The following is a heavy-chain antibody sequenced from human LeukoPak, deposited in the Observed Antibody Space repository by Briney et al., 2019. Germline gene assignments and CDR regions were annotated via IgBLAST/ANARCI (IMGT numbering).Heavy chain of an antibody. D-gene: IGHD4-11*01. V-gene: IGHV4-34*01. Sequence: SETLSLTCAVYGGSFSGYYWSWIRQPPGKGLEWIGEINHSGSTNYNPSLKSRVTISVDTSKNQFSLKLSSVTAADTAVYYCARGLLTTSRIGYYYYMDVWGKGTTVTVSS. CDR2: INHSGST. CDR1: GGSFSGYY. CDR3: ARGLLTTSRIGYYYYMDV. J-gene: IGHJ6*03.